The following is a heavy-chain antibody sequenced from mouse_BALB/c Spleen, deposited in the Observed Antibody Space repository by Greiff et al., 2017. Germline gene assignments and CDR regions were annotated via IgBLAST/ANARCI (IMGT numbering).Heavy chain of an antibody. Sequence: EVMLVESGGGLVQPGGSRKLSCAASGFTFSSFGMHWVRQAPEKGLEWVAYISSGSSTIYYADTVKGRFTISRDNPKNTLFLQMTSLRSEDTAMYYCARSRDYEAMDYWGQGTSVTISS. CDR3: ARSRDYEAMDY. J-gene: IGHJ4*01. V-gene: IGHV5-17*02. CDR2: ISSGSSTI. CDR1: GFTFSSFG.